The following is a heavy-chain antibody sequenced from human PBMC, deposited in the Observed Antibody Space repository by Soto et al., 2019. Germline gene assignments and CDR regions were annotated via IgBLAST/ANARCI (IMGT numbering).Heavy chain of an antibody. CDR3: ARAGLGYCSGGSCLNYYGMDV. V-gene: IGHV4-30-4*01. D-gene: IGHD2-15*01. J-gene: IGHJ6*02. CDR1: GGSISSGDYY. Sequence: SETLSLTCTVSGGSISSGDYYWSWIRQPPGKGLEWIGYIYYSGSTYYNPSLKSRVTISVDTSKNQFSLKLSSVTAADTAVYYCARAGLGYCSGGSCLNYYGMDVWGQGTTVTVS. CDR2: IYYSGST.